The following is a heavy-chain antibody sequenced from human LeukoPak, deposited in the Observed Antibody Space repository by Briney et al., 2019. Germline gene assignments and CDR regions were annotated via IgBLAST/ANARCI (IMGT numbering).Heavy chain of an antibody. D-gene: IGHD5/OR15-5a*01. J-gene: IGHJ4*02. CDR1: GFTFSSYE. CDR2: ISSSGSTI. Sequence: PGGSLRLSCAASGFTFSSYEMNWVRQAPGKGLEWVSYISSSGSTIYYADSVKGRFTISRDNAKNSLYLQMNSLRAEDTALYYWARDRSSLDYWGQGTLVTVSS. CDR3: ARDRSSLDY. V-gene: IGHV3-48*03.